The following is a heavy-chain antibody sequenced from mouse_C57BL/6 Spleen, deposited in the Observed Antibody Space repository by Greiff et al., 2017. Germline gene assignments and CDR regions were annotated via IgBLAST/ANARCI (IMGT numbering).Heavy chain of an antibody. CDR3: ARNWGFDY. V-gene: IGHV1-76*01. CDR2: IYPGSGNT. J-gene: IGHJ2*01. D-gene: IGHD4-1*01. CDR1: GYTFTDYY. Sequence: VKLMESGAELVRPGASVKLSCKASGYTFTDYYINWVKQRPGQGLEWIARIYPGSGNTYYNEKFKGKATLTAEKSSSTAYMQLSSLTSEDSAVYFCARNWGFDYWGQGTTLTVSS.